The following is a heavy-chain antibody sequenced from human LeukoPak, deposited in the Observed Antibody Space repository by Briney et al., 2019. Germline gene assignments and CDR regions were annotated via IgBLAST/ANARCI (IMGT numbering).Heavy chain of an antibody. V-gene: IGHV3-9*01. CDR2: ISWNSGSI. CDR1: GFTFDDYA. J-gene: IGHJ3*02. Sequence: PGRSLRLSCAASGFTFDDYAMHWVRQAPGTGLEWVSGISWNSGSIGYADSVKGRFTISRDNAKNSLYLQMNSLRAEDTALYYCAKETDAFDIWGQGTMVTVSS. CDR3: AKETDAFDI.